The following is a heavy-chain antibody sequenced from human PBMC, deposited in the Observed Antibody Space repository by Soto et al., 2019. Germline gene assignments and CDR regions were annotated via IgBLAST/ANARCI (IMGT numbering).Heavy chain of an antibody. D-gene: IGHD6-6*01. Sequence: PSETLSLTCAVCGGSFSGYYWSWIRQPPGKGLEWIGEINHSGSTNYNPSLKSRVTISVDTSKNQFPLKVNSVTAADTAVYYCARVSSSGAGSHYYFDYWGHGILVTVSS. CDR2: INHSGST. CDR1: GGSFSGYY. CDR3: ARVSSSGAGSHYYFDY. V-gene: IGHV4-34*01. J-gene: IGHJ4*01.